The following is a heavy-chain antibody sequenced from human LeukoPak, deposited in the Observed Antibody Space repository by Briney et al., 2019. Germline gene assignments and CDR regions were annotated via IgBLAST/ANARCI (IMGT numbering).Heavy chain of an antibody. CDR1: GGSISSGGYS. J-gene: IGHJ4*02. D-gene: IGHD5-18*01. CDR3: ARGSESRGYSYGTFDY. CDR2: IYHSGST. V-gene: IGHV4-30-2*01. Sequence: PSQTLSLTCAVSGGSISSGGYSWSWIRQPPGKGLEWIGYIYHSGSTYYNPSLKSRVTISVDRSKNQFSLKLSSVTAADTAVYYCARGSESRGYSYGTFDYWGQGTLVTVSS.